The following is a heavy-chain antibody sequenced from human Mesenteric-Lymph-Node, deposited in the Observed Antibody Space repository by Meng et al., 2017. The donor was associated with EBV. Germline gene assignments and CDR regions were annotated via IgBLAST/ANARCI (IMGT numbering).Heavy chain of an antibody. CDR1: GGSISTSNW. V-gene: IGHV4-4*02. D-gene: IGHD1-26*01. CDR3: AKDWSVGAGSGSHY. CDR2: IYHSGST. J-gene: IGHJ4*02. Sequence: VQLQESGPRLVKPWGTLALTCAVSGGSISTSNWWSWVRQPPGKGLEWIGEIYHSGSTNYNPSLKTRVTMSVDKSKNQFSLNLNSVTAADTAVYYCAKDWSVGAGSGSHYWGQGTLVTVSS.